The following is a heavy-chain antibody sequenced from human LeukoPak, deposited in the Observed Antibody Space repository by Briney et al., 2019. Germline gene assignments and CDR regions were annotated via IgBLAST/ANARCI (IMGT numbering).Heavy chain of an antibody. J-gene: IGHJ4*02. CDR1: GFTFSSYG. CDR2: IRYDGSNK. Sequence: GGSLRLSCAASGFTFSSYGMHWVRQAPGKGLEWVAFIRYDGSNKYYADSVKGRFTISRDNSKDTLYLQMNSLRAEDTAVYYCAKGHSSSRYGGVDYWGQGTLVTVSS. V-gene: IGHV3-30*02. D-gene: IGHD6-13*01. CDR3: AKGHSSSRYGGVDY.